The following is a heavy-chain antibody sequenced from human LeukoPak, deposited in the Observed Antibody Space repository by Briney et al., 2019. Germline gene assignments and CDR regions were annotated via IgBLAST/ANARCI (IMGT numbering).Heavy chain of an antibody. D-gene: IGHD6-19*01. Sequence: GGSLRLSCAASGFTFSSYSMNWVRQAPGKGLEWVSYISSSSSTIYYADSVKGRFTISRDNVKNSLYLQMNSLRAEDTAVYYCARTYSSGWYNDAFDIWGQGTMVTVSS. J-gene: IGHJ3*02. CDR1: GFTFSSYS. V-gene: IGHV3-48*04. CDR2: ISSSSSTI. CDR3: ARTYSSGWYNDAFDI.